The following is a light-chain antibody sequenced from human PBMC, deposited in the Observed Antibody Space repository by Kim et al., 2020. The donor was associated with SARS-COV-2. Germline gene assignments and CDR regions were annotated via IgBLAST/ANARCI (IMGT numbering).Light chain of an antibody. J-gene: IGKJ4*02. V-gene: IGKV3-15*01. Sequence: EIVMTQSPATLSVSPGESATLSCRASQSVSSNLAWYQHKVGQAPRLLIYGASTRATGIPARFSGSGSGTEFTLTISSLQSEDFAIYYCQQYNSWPPVTFGGGTKVDIK. CDR3: QQYNSWPPVT. CDR2: GAS. CDR1: QSVSSN.